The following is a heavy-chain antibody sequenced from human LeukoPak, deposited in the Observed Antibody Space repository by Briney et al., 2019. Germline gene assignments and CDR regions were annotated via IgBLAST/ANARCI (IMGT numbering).Heavy chain of an antibody. J-gene: IGHJ3*01. CDR2: ISSSSSYI. Sequence: GGSLRLSCAASGFIFSSYSMSWVRQAPGKGLEWVSSISSSSSYIHYADSVKGRFTISRDNAQNSLYLQMNSLRVEDTAVYYCLGAFDFWGQGTMVTVSS. CDR1: GFIFSSYS. V-gene: IGHV3-21*01. CDR3: LGAFDF.